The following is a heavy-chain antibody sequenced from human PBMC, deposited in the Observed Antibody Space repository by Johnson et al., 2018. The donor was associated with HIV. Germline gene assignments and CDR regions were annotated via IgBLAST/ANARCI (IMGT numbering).Heavy chain of an antibody. V-gene: IGHV3-30-3*01. CDR3: ARGRWLQSKSDAFDI. CDR2: ISYDGSNK. J-gene: IGHJ3*02. CDR1: GFTFSSYA. D-gene: IGHD5-24*01. Sequence: VQLVESGGGVVQPGRSLRLSCAASGFTFSSYAMHWVRQAPGKGLEWVAVISYDGSNKYYADSVKGRFTISRDNSKNTLYLQMNSLRAEDTAVYYCARGRWLQSKSDAFDIWGQGTMVTVSS.